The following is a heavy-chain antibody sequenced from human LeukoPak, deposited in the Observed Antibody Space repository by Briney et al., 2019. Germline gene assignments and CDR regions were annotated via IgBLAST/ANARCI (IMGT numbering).Heavy chain of an antibody. CDR3: AVSPYYYGSGSYSPFDP. D-gene: IGHD3-10*01. CDR2: IYYSGST. Sequence: PSETLSLTCTVSGGSISSYYWSWIRQPPGKGLEWIGYIYYSGSTNYNPSLKSRVTISVDTSKNQFSLKLSSVTAADTAVYYCAVSPYYYGSGSYSPFDPWGQGTLVTVSP. J-gene: IGHJ5*02. CDR1: GGSISSYY. V-gene: IGHV4-59*01.